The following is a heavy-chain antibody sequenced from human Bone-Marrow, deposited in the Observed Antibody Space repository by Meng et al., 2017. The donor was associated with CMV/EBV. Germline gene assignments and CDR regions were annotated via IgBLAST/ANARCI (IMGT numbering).Heavy chain of an antibody. D-gene: IGHD3-16*01. CDR3: ARDPASSTLGE. CDR2: IYYNGNT. CDR1: GDSISNYY. Sequence: SETLSLTCTVSGDSISNYYWSWIRQPPGKGLEWIGYIYYNGNTNYNPSLKSRVTMSEDTSKNQFSLKLSSVTAADTAVYYCARDPASSTLGEWGQRKLVNVDS. J-gene: IGHJ4*02. V-gene: IGHV4-59*01.